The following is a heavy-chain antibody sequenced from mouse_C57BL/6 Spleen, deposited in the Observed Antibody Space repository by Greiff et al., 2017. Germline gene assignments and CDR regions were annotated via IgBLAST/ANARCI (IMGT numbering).Heavy chain of an antibody. J-gene: IGHJ1*03. V-gene: IGHV1-59*01. D-gene: IGHD1-1*01. Sequence: QVQLQQPGAELVRPGTSVKLSCKASGYTFTSYWMHWVKQRPGQGLEWIGVIDPSDSYTNYNQKFKGKATLTVDTSSSTAYMQLSSLTSEDSAVYYCARGDITTYFDVWGTGTTVTVSS. CDR2: IDPSDSYT. CDR3: ARGDITTYFDV. CDR1: GYTFTSYW.